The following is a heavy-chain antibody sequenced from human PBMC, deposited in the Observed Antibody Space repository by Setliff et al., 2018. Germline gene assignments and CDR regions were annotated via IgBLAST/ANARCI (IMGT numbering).Heavy chain of an antibody. CDR2: TIPIFGTT. Sequence: SVKVSCKASGGSFSSYGITWVRQAPGQGLEWMGGTIPIFGTTDYAQKFQGRVTIITDESTSTAFMQLSSLRSEDTAVYYCVREGVDSRSSTDYRYYMDVWGKGTTVTVSS. CDR1: GGSFSSYG. CDR3: VREGVDSRSSTDYRYYMDV. V-gene: IGHV1-69*05. J-gene: IGHJ6*03. D-gene: IGHD3-22*01.